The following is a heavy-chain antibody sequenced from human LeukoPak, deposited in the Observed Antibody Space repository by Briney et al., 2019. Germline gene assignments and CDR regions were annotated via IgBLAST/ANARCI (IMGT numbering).Heavy chain of an antibody. V-gene: IGHV3-30*02. J-gene: IGHJ4*02. CDR3: AKDMYYYDSSGYFDY. D-gene: IGHD3-22*01. Sequence: GGSLRLSCAASGFTFSSYGMHWVRQAPGKGLEWVAFIRYDGSNKYYADSVKGRFTISRDNSKNTLYLQMNSLRAEDTAVYYCAKDMYYYDSSGYFDYWGQGTLVTVSS. CDR2: IRYDGSNK. CDR1: GFTFSSYG.